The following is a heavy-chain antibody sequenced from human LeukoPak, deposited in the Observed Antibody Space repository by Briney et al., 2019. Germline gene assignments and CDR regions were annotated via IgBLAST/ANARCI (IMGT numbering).Heavy chain of an antibody. CDR3: AKDSRQVTTVTAYYYYYGMDV. J-gene: IGHJ6*02. V-gene: IGHV1-24*01. CDR1: GYTLTELS. Sequence: ASVKVSCKVSGYTLTELSMHWVRQAPGKGLEWMGGFDPEDGETIYAQKFQGRVTMTEDTSTDTAYMELSSLRSEDTAVYYCAKDSRQVTTVTAYYYYYGMDVWGQGTTVTVSS. D-gene: IGHD4-17*01. CDR2: FDPEDGET.